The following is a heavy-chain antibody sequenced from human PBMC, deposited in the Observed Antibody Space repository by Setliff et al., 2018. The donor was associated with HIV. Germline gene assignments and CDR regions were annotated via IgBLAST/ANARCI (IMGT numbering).Heavy chain of an antibody. CDR1: GGSISNYY. CDR2: IYYSGSP. Sequence: SETLSLTCTVSGGSISNYYWSWIRQPPGKELEWIGYIYYSGSPNYNPSLGSRVTISVDTSKNQFSLNLSSVTAADTAVYYCARATTTPIAGMLAPPPDYWGQGTLVTVSS. D-gene: IGHD6-13*01. CDR3: ARATTTPIAGMLAPPPDY. J-gene: IGHJ4*02. V-gene: IGHV4-59*01.